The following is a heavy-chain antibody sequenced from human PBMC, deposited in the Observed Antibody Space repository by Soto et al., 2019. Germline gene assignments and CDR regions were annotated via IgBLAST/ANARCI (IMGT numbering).Heavy chain of an antibody. D-gene: IGHD3-10*01. CDR2: INSDGSST. CDR1: GFTFSSYW. V-gene: IGHV3-74*01. Sequence: SGGSLRLSCAASGFTFSSYWMHWVRQAPGKGLVWVSRINSDGSSTSYADSVKGRFTISRDNSKNTLYLQMNSLRAEDTAVYYCAKDSMVRGVIRPNDYWGQGTLVTVSS. CDR3: AKDSMVRGVIRPNDY. J-gene: IGHJ4*02.